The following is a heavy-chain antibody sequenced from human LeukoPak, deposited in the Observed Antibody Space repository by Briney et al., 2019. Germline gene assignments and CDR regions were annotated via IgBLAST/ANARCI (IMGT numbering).Heavy chain of an antibody. Sequence: ASVKVSCKASGYAFTGYYMHWVRQAPGQGLEWMGWINPNSGGTNYAQKFQGRVTMTRDTSISTAYMELSRLRSDDTAVYYCARGSRSFIAVAVPVDYWGQGTLVTVSS. CDR1: GYAFTGYY. CDR2: INPNSGGT. J-gene: IGHJ4*02. V-gene: IGHV1-2*02. D-gene: IGHD6-19*01. CDR3: ARGSRSFIAVAVPVDY.